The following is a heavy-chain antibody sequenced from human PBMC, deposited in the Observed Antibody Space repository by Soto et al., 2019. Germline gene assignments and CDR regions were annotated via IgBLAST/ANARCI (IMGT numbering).Heavy chain of an antibody. CDR1: GGSFSGYY. CDR3: ARGGYYGSGSLY. V-gene: IGHV4-34*01. D-gene: IGHD3-10*01. Sequence: SETLSLTCAVYGGSFSGYYWSWIRQPPGKGLEWIGEINHSGSTNYNPSLKSRVTISVDTSKNQFSLKLSSVTAADTAVYYCARGGYYGSGSLYWGQGTLLTVSS. J-gene: IGHJ4*02. CDR2: INHSGST.